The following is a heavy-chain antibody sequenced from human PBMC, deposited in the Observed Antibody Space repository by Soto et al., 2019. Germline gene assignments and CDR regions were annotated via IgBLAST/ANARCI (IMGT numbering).Heavy chain of an antibody. Sequence: GALRLSCAASGFTFSSYSMNWVRQAPGKGLEWVSYISSSSSTIYYADSVKGRFTISRDNAKNSLYLQMNSLRAEDTAVYYCAREGSYCSGGSCYQGWFDPWGQGTLVTVSS. D-gene: IGHD2-15*01. J-gene: IGHJ5*02. CDR3: AREGSYCSGGSCYQGWFDP. CDR2: ISSSSSTI. V-gene: IGHV3-48*01. CDR1: GFTFSSYS.